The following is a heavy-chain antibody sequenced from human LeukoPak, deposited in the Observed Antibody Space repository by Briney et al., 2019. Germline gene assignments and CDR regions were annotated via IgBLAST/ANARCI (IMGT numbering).Heavy chain of an antibody. V-gene: IGHV1-2*02. J-gene: IGHJ4*02. CDR3: AGEWYDILTGYLPFGY. CDR2: INPNSGGT. Sequence: GASVKVSCKASGYTFTGYYMHWVRQAPGQGLEWMGWINPNSGGTNYAQKFQGRVTMTRDTSINTAYMELSRLRSDDTAVYYCAGEWYDILTGYLPFGYWGQGTLVTVSS. D-gene: IGHD3-9*01. CDR1: GYTFTGYY.